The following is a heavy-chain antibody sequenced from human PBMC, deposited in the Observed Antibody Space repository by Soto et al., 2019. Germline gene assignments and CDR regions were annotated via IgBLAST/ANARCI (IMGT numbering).Heavy chain of an antibody. CDR3: AGIGEDVYYGMDV. V-gene: IGHV4-4*07. CDR1: GGSMRSYY. D-gene: IGHD2-21*01. CDR2: IYSGGDT. J-gene: IGHJ6*02. Sequence: NPSETLSLTCSVSGGSMRSYYWNWLRQPAGKGLEWIGRIYSGGDTNYNPSVKSRVTMSVDTSKNEFSLRLNSVTAADTAVYYCAGIGEDVYYGMDVWGQGTTVTVSS.